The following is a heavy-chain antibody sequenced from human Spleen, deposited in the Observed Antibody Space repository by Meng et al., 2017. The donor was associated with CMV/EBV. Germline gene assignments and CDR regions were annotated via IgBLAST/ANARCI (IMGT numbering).Heavy chain of an antibody. Sequence: SVKVSCKASGGSFSGHAISWVRQAPGQGLEWMGGDIASLGTSNYAQKYQGRLTITTDDSTNTACMELTSLTSEDTAVYYCARSSLGYGGNMQFDFWGQGTLVTVSS. CDR3: ARSSLGYGGNMQFDF. V-gene: IGHV1-69*05. D-gene: IGHD5-18*01. J-gene: IGHJ4*02. CDR2: DIASLGTS. CDR1: GGSFSGHA.